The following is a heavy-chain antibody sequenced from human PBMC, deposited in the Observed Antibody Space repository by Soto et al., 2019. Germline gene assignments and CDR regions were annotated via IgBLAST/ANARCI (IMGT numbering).Heavy chain of an antibody. J-gene: IGHJ4*02. CDR3: ARERSGYGLFDS. Sequence: QLQLQESGSGLVKPSHTLSLTCTVSGGSISNAAYSWSWIRQPPGKGLKWIGYIYPSGMPFYNPSLRSRVTISIERSNDQFSLNLKSVTAADTAVYYCARERSGYGLFDSWGQGTLVTVSS. CDR2: IYPSGMP. V-gene: IGHV4-30-2*01. D-gene: IGHD6-25*01. CDR1: GGSISNAAYS.